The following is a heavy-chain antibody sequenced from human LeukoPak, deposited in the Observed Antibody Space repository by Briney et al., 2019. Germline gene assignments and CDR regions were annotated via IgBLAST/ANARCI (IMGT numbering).Heavy chain of an antibody. J-gene: IGHJ3*02. Sequence: SETLSLTCTVSGGSVSSGSYYWSWIRQPPGKGLEWIGYIYYSGSTNYNPSLKSRVTISVDTSKNQFSRKLSSVTAADTAVYYCARELYDAFDIWGQGTMVTVSS. V-gene: IGHV4-61*01. CDR3: ARELYDAFDI. CDR1: GGSVSSGSYY. CDR2: IYYSGST.